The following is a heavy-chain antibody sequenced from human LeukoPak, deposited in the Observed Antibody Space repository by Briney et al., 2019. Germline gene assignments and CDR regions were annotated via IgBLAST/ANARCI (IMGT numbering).Heavy chain of an antibody. D-gene: IGHD6-13*01. CDR1: GFTFSSYS. CDR2: ISGSGDST. V-gene: IGHV3-23*01. Sequence: TGGSLRLSCAASGFTFSSYSMNWVRQDPGKGLEWVSGISGSGDSTYYADSVKGRFTISRDNSKNTLYLQMNSLRAEDTAVYYCARGYSGSWYNWGQGTLVTVSS. J-gene: IGHJ4*02. CDR3: ARGYSGSWYN.